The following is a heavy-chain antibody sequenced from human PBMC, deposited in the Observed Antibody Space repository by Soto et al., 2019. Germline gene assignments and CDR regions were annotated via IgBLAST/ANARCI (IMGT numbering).Heavy chain of an antibody. D-gene: IGHD4-17*01. V-gene: IGHV4-31*03. CDR2: IYYSGST. Sequence: PSETLSLTCTVSGGSISSGGYYWSWIRQHPGKGLEWIGYIYYSGSTYYNPSLKSRVTISVDTSKNQFSLKLSSVTAADTAVYYCARDDATTVTPLYYGMDVWGQGTTVTVSS. CDR1: GGSISSGGYY. J-gene: IGHJ6*02. CDR3: ARDDATTVTPLYYGMDV.